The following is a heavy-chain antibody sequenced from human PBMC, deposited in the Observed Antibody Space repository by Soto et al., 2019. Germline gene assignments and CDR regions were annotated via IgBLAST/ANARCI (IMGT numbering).Heavy chain of an antibody. CDR2: IIPIFGTA. CDR1: GGTFSSYA. J-gene: IGHJ4*02. Sequence: ASVKVSCKASGGTFSSYAISWVRQAPGQGLEWMGGIIPIFGTANYARKFQGRVTITADESTSTAYMELSSLRSEDTAVYYCATAPYVWGSYRYHFDYWGQGTLVTVSS. V-gene: IGHV1-69*13. CDR3: ATAPYVWGSYRYHFDY. D-gene: IGHD3-16*02.